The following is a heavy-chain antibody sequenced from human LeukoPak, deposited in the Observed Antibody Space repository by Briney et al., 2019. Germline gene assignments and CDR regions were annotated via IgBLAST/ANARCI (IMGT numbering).Heavy chain of an antibody. CDR1: GGSISSGGYY. J-gene: IGHJ4*02. D-gene: IGHD3-16*02. V-gene: IGHV4-39*07. Sequence: PSETLSLTCTVSGGSISSGGYYWSWIRRPPGKGLEWIGEINHSGSTNYNPSLKSRDTISVDTSKNQFSLKLSSVTAADTAVYYCARGPGYGWGSYRYTFGYWGQGTLVTVSS. CDR2: INHSGST. CDR3: ARGPGYGWGSYRYTFGY.